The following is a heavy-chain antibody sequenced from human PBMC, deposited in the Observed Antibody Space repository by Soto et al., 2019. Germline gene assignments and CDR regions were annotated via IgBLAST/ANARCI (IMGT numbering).Heavy chain of an antibody. J-gene: IGHJ4*02. CDR1: GGSFSGYY. CDR2: IYHSGST. Sequence: SETLSLTCAVYGGSFSGYYWSWIRQPPGKGLEWIGDIYHSGSTYYNPSLKSRVTISVDMSKNQFSLKLSSVTAADTAVYYCARSGYDSGVADYWGQGTLVTVSS. V-gene: IGHV4-34*01. D-gene: IGHD5-12*01. CDR3: ARSGYDSGVADY.